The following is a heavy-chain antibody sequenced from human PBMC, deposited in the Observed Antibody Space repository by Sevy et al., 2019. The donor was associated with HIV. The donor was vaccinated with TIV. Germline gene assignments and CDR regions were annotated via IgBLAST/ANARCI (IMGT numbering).Heavy chain of an antibody. J-gene: IGHJ6*02. CDR3: ARDRDLSGSYLEYYYYAMDV. CDR2: IYPSGST. CDR1: GYTFTTYY. V-gene: IGHV1-46*01. D-gene: IGHD1-26*01. Sequence: ASVKVSCKASGYTFTTYYIHWVRQAPGQGLEWMGLIYPSGSTRYAQKFQGRVSMTGDTSTTTLYMELSSLTSEDTAVYYCARDRDLSGSYLEYYYYAMDVWGQGTTVTVSS.